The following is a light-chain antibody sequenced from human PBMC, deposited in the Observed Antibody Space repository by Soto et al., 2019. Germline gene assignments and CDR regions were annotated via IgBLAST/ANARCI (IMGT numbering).Light chain of an antibody. CDR3: QKYNLKSFS. V-gene: IGKV1-5*03. J-gene: IGKJ4*01. CDR1: QNISSW. CDR2: QAS. Sequence: DIQMTQSPSTLSASIGDRVTITCRASQNISSWLSWYQQKPGKAPNLLIYQASILESGVPSRFSGSGSGTECSLTISSLQPDDFATFYCQKYNLKSFSFGGGTMVEIK.